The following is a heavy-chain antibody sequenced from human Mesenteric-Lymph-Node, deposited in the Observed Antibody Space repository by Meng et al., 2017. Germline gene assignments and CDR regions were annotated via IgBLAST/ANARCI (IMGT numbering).Heavy chain of an antibody. Sequence: GGSLRLSCAASGFAFKNYDMTWVRQAPGRGLEWVANMNQDGIARSYVDSVRGRFTISRDNAKNPLYLQMNSLRAEDTAVYYCTTDRTNLFDSWGQGTLVTVSS. V-gene: IGHV3-7*01. D-gene: IGHD3/OR15-3a*01. CDR3: TTDRTNLFDS. CDR1: GFAFKNYD. CDR2: MNQDGIAR. J-gene: IGHJ5*01.